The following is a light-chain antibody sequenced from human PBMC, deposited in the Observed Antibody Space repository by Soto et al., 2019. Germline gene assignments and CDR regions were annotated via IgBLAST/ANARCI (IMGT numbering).Light chain of an antibody. CDR3: QQYNNWLWT. J-gene: IGKJ1*01. Sequence: EIVMTQSPATLSVPPGERVTLSCRASQSVSSNLAWYQHKPGQAPRLLVYGASTRATGIPARFSGSGSGTEFTLTISSLQSEDFAVYYCQQYNNWLWTFGQGTKVDIK. CDR1: QSVSSN. V-gene: IGKV3-15*01. CDR2: GAS.